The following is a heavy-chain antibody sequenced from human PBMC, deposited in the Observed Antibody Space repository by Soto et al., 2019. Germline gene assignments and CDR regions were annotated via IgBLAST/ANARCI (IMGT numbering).Heavy chain of an antibody. J-gene: IGHJ4*02. CDR1: GGSISVYY. D-gene: IGHD3-9*01. CDR2: IHDSGSP. CDR3: ARGVGSSPPRY. Sequence: SETLSLTCTISGGSISVYYWSWIRQSPGQGLEWIGYIHDSGSPYYNPSLKTRVTISADTSKNQISLKLTSATAADTAVYFCARGVGSSPPRYWGRGTLVTVSS. V-gene: IGHV4-59*01.